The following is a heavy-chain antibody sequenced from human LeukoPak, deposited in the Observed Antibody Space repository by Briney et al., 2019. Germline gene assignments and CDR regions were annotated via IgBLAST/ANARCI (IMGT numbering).Heavy chain of an antibody. CDR2: IIPIFGTA. CDR1: GGTFSSYA. Sequence: SVKVSCKASGGTFSSYAISWVRQAPGQGLEWMGGIIPIFGTANYAQKSQGRVTITADESTSTAYMELSSLKSEDTAVYYCARDHHSSSWEPYFDYWGQGTLVTVSS. J-gene: IGHJ4*02. V-gene: IGHV1-69*13. CDR3: ARDHHSSSWEPYFDY. D-gene: IGHD6-13*01.